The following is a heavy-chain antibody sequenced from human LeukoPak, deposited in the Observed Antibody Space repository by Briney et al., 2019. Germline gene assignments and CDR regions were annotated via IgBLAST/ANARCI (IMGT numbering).Heavy chain of an antibody. CDR2: INPNSGDT. CDR1: GYTFTGYF. V-gene: IGHV1-2*02. D-gene: IGHD2-21*02. CDR3: AMTDLTYYFDY. J-gene: IGHJ4*02. Sequence: ASVKVCCKASGYTFTGYFMHWVRQAPGQGLEWMGWINPNSGDTNYAQKFQGRVTMTRDTSISTAYMELNRLRSDDTAVYYCAMTDLTYYFDYWGQGTLVTVSS.